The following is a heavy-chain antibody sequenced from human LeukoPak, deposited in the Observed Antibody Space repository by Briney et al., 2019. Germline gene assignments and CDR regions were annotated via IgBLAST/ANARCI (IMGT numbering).Heavy chain of an antibody. V-gene: IGHV4-59*12. D-gene: IGHD2-2*01. CDR3: PRSGQLGYCTSNSCYVTHWFDP. CDR1: GGSISSYD. J-gene: IGHJ5*02. CDR2: IYYSGST. Sequence: SETLSLTCAVSGGSISSYDWSWVRQAPGKGLEWSGYIYYSGSTNYNPSLKSRVTISVDTSKKQFSLHLSSVTNPHTDFYYCPRSGQLGYCTSNSCYVTHWFDPWGQGTLVTVSS.